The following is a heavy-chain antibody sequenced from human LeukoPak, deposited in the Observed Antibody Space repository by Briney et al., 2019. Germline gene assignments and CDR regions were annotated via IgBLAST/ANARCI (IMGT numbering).Heavy chain of an antibody. CDR2: IKQDDSEI. D-gene: IGHD3-9*01. J-gene: IGHJ3*02. CDR1: AFTLSTYW. CDR3: ARLREGTTGYRAFDI. Sequence: PGGSLRLSCTASAFTLSTYWMSWVRQAPGKGLEWVANIKQDDSEIYYVDSVKGRFTMSRDNAKNSAFLQMNSLRAEDTGVYYCARLREGTTGYRAFDIWGQGTMVTVSS. V-gene: IGHV3-7*01.